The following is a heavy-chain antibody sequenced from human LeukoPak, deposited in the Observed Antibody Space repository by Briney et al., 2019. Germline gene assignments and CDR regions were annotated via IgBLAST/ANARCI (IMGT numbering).Heavy chain of an antibody. CDR2: INWNGGST. V-gene: IGHV3-20*04. CDR1: GFTFDDYG. J-gene: IGHJ4*02. D-gene: IGHD3-22*01. Sequence: GGSLRLSCAASGFTFDDYGMSWARQAPGKGLEWVSGINWNGGSTGYADCVKGRFTISRDNAKNSLYLQMNSLRAEDTALYYCARDWGGAYDSSGYDYWGQGTLVTVSS. CDR3: ARDWGGAYDSSGYDY.